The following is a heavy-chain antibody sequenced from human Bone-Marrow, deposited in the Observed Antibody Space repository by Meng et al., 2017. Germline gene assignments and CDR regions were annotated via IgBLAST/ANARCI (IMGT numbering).Heavy chain of an antibody. D-gene: IGHD5-18*01. CDR2: INHSVST. Sequence: QVPLQHLAAGLFKPSETLSLTVAVYGGAFSGYYWSGFRQPPVKWLEWIGEINHSVSTNYNPSLKSRVTISVDTSKNQYSLKRGSLTAADTAVYYCARGSWLQLWLQDYWGQGTLVTVSS. CDR3: ARGSWLQLWLQDY. J-gene: IGHJ4*02. V-gene: IGHV4-34*01. CDR1: GGAFSGYY.